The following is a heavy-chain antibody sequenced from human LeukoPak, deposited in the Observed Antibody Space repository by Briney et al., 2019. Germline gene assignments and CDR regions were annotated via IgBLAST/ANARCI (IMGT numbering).Heavy chain of an antibody. CDR3: ARGKGASIFGVVIPYYFDY. J-gene: IGHJ4*02. D-gene: IGHD3-3*01. Sequence: GASVKVSCKASGYTFTSYDINWVRQATGKGLEWMGWMNPNSGNTGYAQKFQGRVTMTRNTSISTAYMELSSLRSEDTAVYYCARGKGASIFGVVIPYYFDYWGQGTLVTVSS. CDR1: GYTFTSYD. CDR2: MNPNSGNT. V-gene: IGHV1-8*01.